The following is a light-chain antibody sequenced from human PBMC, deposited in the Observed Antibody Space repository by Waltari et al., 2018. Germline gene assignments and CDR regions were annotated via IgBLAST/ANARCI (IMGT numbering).Light chain of an antibody. V-gene: IGKV3-20*01. CDR2: DAS. CDR1: QGGGRA. Sequence: ELVLTQSPGTLALSPGERATLSCRASQGGGRALAWYQQKPGQAPRLLIYDASSRATGIPDRFSGSGSGTDFSLTISRVEPEDFAVYYCQMYVRLPVTFGQGTKVEVK. CDR3: QMYVRLPVT. J-gene: IGKJ1*01.